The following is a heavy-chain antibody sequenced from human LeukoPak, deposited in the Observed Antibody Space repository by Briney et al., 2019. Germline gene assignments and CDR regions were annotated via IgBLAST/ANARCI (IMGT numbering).Heavy chain of an antibody. CDR2: IKQDGSEK. D-gene: IGHD4/OR15-4a*01. J-gene: IGHJ4*02. Sequence: PGGSLRLSCAASGFTFTSYWMSWVRQAPGKGLEWVANIKQDGSEKNYVDSVKGRFTISRDNAKNTLYLQMNSLRVEDTAVYYCARGGATYFDYWGQGTLVTVSS. CDR3: ARGGATYFDY. V-gene: IGHV3-7*05. CDR1: GFTFTSYW.